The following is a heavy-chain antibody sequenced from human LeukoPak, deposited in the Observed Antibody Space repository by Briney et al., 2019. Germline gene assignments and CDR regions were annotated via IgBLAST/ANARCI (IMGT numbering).Heavy chain of an antibody. CDR1: GDSISSSNYL. V-gene: IGHV4-39*01. Sequence: PSETLSLTCTVSGDSISSSNYLWVWIRQPPGKGLEWIGSIYYSGSTYYNPSLMSRVTISVDTSKNQFSLKLSSVTAADTAVYYCASSFGVLRFLEWLPYNWFDPWGQGTLVTVSS. CDR2: IYYSGST. J-gene: IGHJ5*02. CDR3: ASSFGVLRFLEWLPYNWFDP. D-gene: IGHD3-3*01.